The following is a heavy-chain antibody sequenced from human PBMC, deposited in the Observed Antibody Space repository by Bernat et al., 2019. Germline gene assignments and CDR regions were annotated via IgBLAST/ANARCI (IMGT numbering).Heavy chain of an antibody. CDR3: ARVPYDFWSGYAFDI. J-gene: IGHJ3*02. Sequence: QVQLQESGPGLVKPSETLSLTCTVSGGSISSYYWSWIRQPPGKGLEWIGYIYYSGSTNYNPSLKSRVTISVDTSKNQFSLKPSSVTAADTAVYYCARVPYDFWSGYAFDIWGQGTMVTVSS. CDR1: GGSISSYY. D-gene: IGHD3-3*01. V-gene: IGHV4-59*01. CDR2: IYYSGST.